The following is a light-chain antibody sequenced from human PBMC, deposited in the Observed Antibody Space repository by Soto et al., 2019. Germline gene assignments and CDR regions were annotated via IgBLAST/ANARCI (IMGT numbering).Light chain of an antibody. CDR2: AAS. CDR3: KQSYSSPPT. V-gene: IGKV1-39*01. CDR1: QSISSY. Sequence: DIQMTQSPSSLSASVGDRVTITCRASQSISSYLNWYQQKPGKAPKLLIYAASSLQSGVQSRFIGSGSGTDFTLTIRSLQPEDFATYYCKQSYSSPPTFGQGTKVDIK. J-gene: IGKJ1*01.